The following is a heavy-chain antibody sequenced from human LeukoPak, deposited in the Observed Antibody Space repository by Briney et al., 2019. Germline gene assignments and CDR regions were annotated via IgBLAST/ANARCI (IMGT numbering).Heavy chain of an antibody. CDR1: GGSISSYY. V-gene: IGHV4-59*01. J-gene: IGHJ3*02. CDR2: IYYSGST. D-gene: IGHD6-13*01. CDR3: ARDKLAHDAFDI. Sequence: TSETLSLTCTVSGGSISSYYWSWIRQPPGKGLEWIGYIYYSGSTNYNPSLKSRVTISVDTSKNQFSLKLSSVTAADTAVYYCARDKLAHDAFDIWGQGTMVTVSS.